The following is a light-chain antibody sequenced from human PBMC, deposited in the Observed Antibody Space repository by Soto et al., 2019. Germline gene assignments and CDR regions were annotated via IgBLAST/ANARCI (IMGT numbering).Light chain of an antibody. CDR2: GST. J-gene: IGKJ5*01. CDR3: QQYGSSPN. V-gene: IGKV3-20*01. CDR1: QFISSSF. Sequence: EIVLTQSPGTLSLSPGERATLSCRASQFISSSFFGWYQQKPGQAPRLLLYGSTTWTAGTPDRVVGTASGTDFTLTISRLETEDFEVYYCQQYGSSPNFGQGTRLDIK.